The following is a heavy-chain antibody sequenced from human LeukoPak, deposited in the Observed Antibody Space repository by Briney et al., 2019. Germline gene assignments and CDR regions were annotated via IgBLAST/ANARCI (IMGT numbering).Heavy chain of an antibody. Sequence: SETLSLTCAVYGGSFSGYYWSWIRQPPGKGLEWIGEINHSGSTNYNPSLKSRVTISVDTSKNQFSLKLSSVTAADTAVYYCARDSRLNIVVVPAAQYYYYGMDVWGQGTTVTVSS. CDR2: INHSGST. D-gene: IGHD2-2*01. CDR3: ARDSRLNIVVVPAAQYYYYGMDV. CDR1: GGSFSGYY. V-gene: IGHV4-34*01. J-gene: IGHJ6*02.